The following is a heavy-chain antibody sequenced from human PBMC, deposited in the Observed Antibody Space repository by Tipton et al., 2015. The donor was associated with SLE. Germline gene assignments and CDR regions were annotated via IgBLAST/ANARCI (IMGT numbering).Heavy chain of an antibody. CDR1: GDSVSTNSAA. CDR3: AKDYNYDNADYN. V-gene: IGHV6-1*01. D-gene: IGHD4-17*01. CDR2: TYYRSKWYS. Sequence: GLVKPSQTLSLTCAISGDSVSTNSAAWTWIRQSPSRGLEWLGRTYYRSKWYSDYAVSVKSRITINPDTSKNQFSLKLSSVTVADTAVYYCAKDYNYDNADYNWGQGKLVIVSS. J-gene: IGHJ4*02.